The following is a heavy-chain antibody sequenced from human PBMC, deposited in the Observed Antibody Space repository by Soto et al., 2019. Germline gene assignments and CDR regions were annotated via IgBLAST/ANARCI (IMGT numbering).Heavy chain of an antibody. CDR2: ISGTGGST. CDR3: AKDRLGGNFDY. CDR1: GFTFNNYA. V-gene: IGHV3-23*01. J-gene: IGHJ4*02. Sequence: SGGSLRLSCAASGFTFNNYAMNWVRQAPGKGLEWVATISGTGGSTYYADSVKGRFTISRDNSKNTLYLQMNSLRVEDTAVYYCAKDRLGGNFDYWGQGTLVTVSS.